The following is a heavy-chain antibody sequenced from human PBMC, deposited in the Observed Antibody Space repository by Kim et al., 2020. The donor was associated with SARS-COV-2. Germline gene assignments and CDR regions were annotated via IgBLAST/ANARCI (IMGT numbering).Heavy chain of an antibody. V-gene: IGHV4-39*07. CDR3: ASEEEELLPY. CDR1: GGSISSSSYY. J-gene: IGHJ4*02. CDR2: IYYSGST. D-gene: IGHD3-10*01. Sequence: SETLSLTCTVSGGSISSSSYYWGWIRQPPGKGLEWIGSIYYSGSTYYNPSLKSRVTISVDTSKNQFSLKLSSVTAADTAVYYCASEEEELLPYWGQGTLVTVSS.